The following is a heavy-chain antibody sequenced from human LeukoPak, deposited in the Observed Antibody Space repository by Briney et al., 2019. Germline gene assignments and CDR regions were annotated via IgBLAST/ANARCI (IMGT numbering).Heavy chain of an antibody. Sequence: ASVKVSCKASGYTFTSYGISWVRQAPGQGLVWMGWISAYNGNTNYAQKLQGRVTMTTDTSTSTAYMELRSLRSDDTAVYYCARGGYCSSTSCVDAFDIWGQGTMVTVSS. J-gene: IGHJ3*02. CDR1: GYTFTSYG. CDR3: ARGGYCSSTSCVDAFDI. D-gene: IGHD2-2*01. CDR2: ISAYNGNT. V-gene: IGHV1-18*01.